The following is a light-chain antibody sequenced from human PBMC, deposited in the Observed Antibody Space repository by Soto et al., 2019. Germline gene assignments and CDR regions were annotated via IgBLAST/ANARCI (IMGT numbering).Light chain of an antibody. CDR1: QSVSNDF. J-gene: IGKJ5*01. Sequence: ETVLTQSPGILSLSPGERATLSCRASQSVSNDFLAWYQQKPGQAPRLLIYDASNRATGIPARFSGSGSGTDFTLTISSLEPEDFAVYYCQQRSNWPPQVTFGQGTLLEIK. V-gene: IGKV3-11*01. CDR3: QQRSNWPPQVT. CDR2: DAS.